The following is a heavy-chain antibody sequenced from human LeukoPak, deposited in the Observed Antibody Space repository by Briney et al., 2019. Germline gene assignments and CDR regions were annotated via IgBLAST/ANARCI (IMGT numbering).Heavy chain of an antibody. CDR1: GFTFSSYG. CDR3: ARGLQHDYVWGSYRLDWFDP. Sequence: PGGSLRLSCVVSGFTFSSYGMHWVRQAPGKGLEWVAFMTYDGSKRPYADSVKGRFTISRDNAKNSLYLQMNSLRAEDTAVYYCARGLQHDYVWGSYRLDWFDPWGQGTLVTVSS. J-gene: IGHJ5*02. V-gene: IGHV3-30*03. CDR2: MTYDGSKR. D-gene: IGHD3-16*02.